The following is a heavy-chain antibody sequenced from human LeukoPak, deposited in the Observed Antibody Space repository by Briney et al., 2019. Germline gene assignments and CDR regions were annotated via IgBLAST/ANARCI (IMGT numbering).Heavy chain of an antibody. CDR3: ARGLRYFDWLPYGMDV. V-gene: IGHV4-4*07. J-gene: IGHJ6*02. CDR2: IYTSGST. D-gene: IGHD3-9*01. Sequence: SETLSLTCTASGGSISSYYWSWIRQPAGKGLEWIGRIYTSGSTNYNPSLKSRVTMSVDTSKNQFSLKLSSVTAADTAVYYCARGLRYFDWLPYGMDVWGQGTTVTVSS. CDR1: GGSISSYY.